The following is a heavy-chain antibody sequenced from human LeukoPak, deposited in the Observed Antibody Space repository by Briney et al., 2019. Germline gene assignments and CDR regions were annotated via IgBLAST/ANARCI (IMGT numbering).Heavy chain of an antibody. D-gene: IGHD4-17*01. CDR1: GFTFSSYG. V-gene: IGHV3-30*18. CDR3: AKEGYGDYYYYYYMDV. Sequence: GGSLRLSCAASGFTFSSYGMHWVRQAPGKGLEGVAVISYDGSNKYYADSVKGRFTISRDNSKNTLYLQMNSLRAEDTAVYYCAKEGYGDYYYYYYMDVWGKGTTVTVSS. J-gene: IGHJ6*03. CDR2: ISYDGSNK.